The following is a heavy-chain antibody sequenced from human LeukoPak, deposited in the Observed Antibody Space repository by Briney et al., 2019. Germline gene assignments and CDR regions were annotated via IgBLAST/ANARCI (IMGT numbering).Heavy chain of an antibody. D-gene: IGHD3-10*01. CDR1: GFTFSSYA. V-gene: IGHV3-23*01. J-gene: IGHJ1*01. Sequence: GGSLRLSCAASGFTFSSYAMSWVRQAPGKGLEWVSAISGSGGRTYYADSVKGRFTISRDNSKNTLYLQMNSLRAEDTAVYYCARLPLLWFGELFFKHWGQGTLVTVSS. CDR2: ISGSGGRT. CDR3: ARLPLLWFGELFFKH.